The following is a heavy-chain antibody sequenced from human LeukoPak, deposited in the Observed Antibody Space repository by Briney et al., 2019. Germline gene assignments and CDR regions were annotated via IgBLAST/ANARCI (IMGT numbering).Heavy chain of an antibody. Sequence: SETLSLTCTVSGGSISSYYWSWIRQPPGKGLEWIGYIYYSGSTNYNPSLKSRVTISVDTPKNQFSLKLSSVTAADTAVYYCARNRGICGGDCIYWYFDLWGRGTLVTVSS. CDR1: GGSISSYY. CDR2: IYYSGST. CDR3: ARNRGICGGDCIYWYFDL. J-gene: IGHJ2*01. D-gene: IGHD2-21*02. V-gene: IGHV4-59*12.